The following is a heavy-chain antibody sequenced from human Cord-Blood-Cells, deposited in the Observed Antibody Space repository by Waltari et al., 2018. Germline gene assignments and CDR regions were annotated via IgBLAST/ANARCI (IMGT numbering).Heavy chain of an antibody. CDR1: GYTLTELS. CDR3: ATARDPIMITFGGDAFDI. V-gene: IGHV1-24*01. D-gene: IGHD3-16*01. Sequence: QVQLVQSGAEVKKPGASVKVSCKVSGYTLTELSMHWVRQAPGKGLEWMGGLDPKDGKTIYAQKCQCRVTMTEDTSTDTAYMELSSLRSEDTAVYYCATARDPIMITFGGDAFDIWGQGTMVTVSS. CDR2: LDPKDGKT. J-gene: IGHJ3*02.